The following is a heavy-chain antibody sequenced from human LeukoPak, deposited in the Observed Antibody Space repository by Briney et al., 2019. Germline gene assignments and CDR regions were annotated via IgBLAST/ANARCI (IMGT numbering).Heavy chain of an antibody. V-gene: IGHV1-8*03. CDR2: MNPNSGNT. CDR3: ARDERYDSSGYPLDY. J-gene: IGHJ4*02. CDR1: GYTFTSYD. D-gene: IGHD3-22*01. Sequence: ASVKVSCKASGYTFTSYDINWVRQATGQGLEWMGWMNPNSGNTGYAQKFQGRVTITRNTSISTAYMELSRLRSDDTAVYYCARDERYDSSGYPLDYWGQGTLVTVSS.